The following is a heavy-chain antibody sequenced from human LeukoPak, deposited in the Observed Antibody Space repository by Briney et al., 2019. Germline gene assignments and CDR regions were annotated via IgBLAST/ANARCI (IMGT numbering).Heavy chain of an antibody. CDR1: GFTFSSYW. D-gene: IGHD6-13*01. Sequence: PGGSLRLSCAASGFTFSSYWMSWVRQAPGKGREGVANIKQDGSEKYYVDSVKGRFTISRDNAKNTLYLQMNSLRAEDTAVYYCARGGVAAAPRAYWGQGTLVTVSS. CDR2: IKQDGSEK. CDR3: ARGGVAAAPRAY. V-gene: IGHV3-7*01. J-gene: IGHJ4*02.